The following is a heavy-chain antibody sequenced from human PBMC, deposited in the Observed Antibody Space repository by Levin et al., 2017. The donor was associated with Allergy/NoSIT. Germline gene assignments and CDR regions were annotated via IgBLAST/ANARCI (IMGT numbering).Heavy chain of an antibody. D-gene: IGHD6-13*01. V-gene: IGHV1-2*06. Sequence: GASVKVSCKASGYTFTGYYMHWVRQAPGQGLEWMGRINPNSGGTNYAQKFQGRVTMTRDTSISTAYMELSRLRSDDTAVYYCARDEAAAGPNYYYYMDVWGKGTTVTVSS. J-gene: IGHJ6*03. CDR3: ARDEAAAGPNYYYYMDV. CDR2: INPNSGGT. CDR1: GYTFTGYY.